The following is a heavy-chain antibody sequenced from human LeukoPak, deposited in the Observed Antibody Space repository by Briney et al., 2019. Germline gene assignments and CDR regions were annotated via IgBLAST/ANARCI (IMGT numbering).Heavy chain of an antibody. CDR2: ISYDGSNK. CDR3: ARDRRSTYAGYFDL. V-gene: IGHV3-30*19. J-gene: IGHJ2*01. D-gene: IGHD4-17*01. Sequence: GGSLRLSCAASGFTFTAYGMQWVRQAPGKGLEWVAVISYDGSNKYYADSVKGRFTISRDNSKNTLYLQMNSLRAEDTAVYYCARDRRSTYAGYFDLWGRGTLVTVSS. CDR1: GFTFTAYG.